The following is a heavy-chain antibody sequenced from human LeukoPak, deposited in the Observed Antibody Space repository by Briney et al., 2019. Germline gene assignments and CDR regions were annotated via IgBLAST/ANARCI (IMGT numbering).Heavy chain of an antibody. J-gene: IGHJ4*02. CDR3: ARSYDYVWGSYRELFDY. Sequence: HPGGSLRLSCAASGFTFSSYSMNWVRQAPGKGLEWVSYISSSSTIYYADSVKGRFTISRDDAKNSLYLQMNSLRAEDTAVYYCARSYDYVWGSYRELFDYWGQGTLVTVSS. D-gene: IGHD3-16*02. CDR2: ISSSSTI. V-gene: IGHV3-48*01. CDR1: GFTFSSYS.